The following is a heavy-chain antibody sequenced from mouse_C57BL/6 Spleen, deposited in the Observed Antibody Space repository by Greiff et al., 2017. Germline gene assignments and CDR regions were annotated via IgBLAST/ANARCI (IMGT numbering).Heavy chain of an antibody. CDR2: IHPSDSDT. CDR3: AIGGTGPWFSY. CDR1: GYTFTSYW. V-gene: IGHV1-74*01. D-gene: IGHD4-1*01. J-gene: IGHJ3*01. Sequence: QVQLQQPGAELVKPGASVKVSCKASGYTFTSYWMHWVKQRPGQGLEWIGRIHPSDSDTNYNQKFKGKATLTVDKSSSTAYMPLSSLASEDSAVYYCAIGGTGPWFSYWGQGTLVTVSA.